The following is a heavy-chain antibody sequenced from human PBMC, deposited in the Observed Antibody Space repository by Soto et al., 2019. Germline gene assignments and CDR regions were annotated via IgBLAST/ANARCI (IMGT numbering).Heavy chain of an antibody. D-gene: IGHD6-19*01. CDR2: IYGGGTT. CDR3: VQTTGWPGFDF. J-gene: IGHJ4*02. V-gene: IGHV3-53*01. CDR1: GFAVSSKY. Sequence: EVQLVESGGGLIQPGGSLRLSCAASGFAVSSKYMTWVRQAPGKGLEWVSVIYGGGTTYYEDSVKGRFTISSDTSKNTLYLQMNSLRAEDTAVYYCVQTTGWPGFDFWGQGTLVTVSS.